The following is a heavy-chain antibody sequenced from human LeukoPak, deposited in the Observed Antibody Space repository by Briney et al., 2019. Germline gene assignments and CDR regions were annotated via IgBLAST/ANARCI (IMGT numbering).Heavy chain of an antibody. CDR2: VYNSGST. CDR1: GGSISIYY. J-gene: IGHJ4*02. Sequence: SETLSLTCTVSGGSISIYYWSWIRQPPGKGLEWLGYVYNSGSTDYNPSLKSRVTISVDTSKNQFSLKLSSVTAADTAVYYCARATWLPVGLYYYDSSGYYYYFDSWGQGTLVTVSS. V-gene: IGHV4-59*01. CDR3: ARATWLPVGLYYYDSSGYYYYFDS. D-gene: IGHD3-22*01.